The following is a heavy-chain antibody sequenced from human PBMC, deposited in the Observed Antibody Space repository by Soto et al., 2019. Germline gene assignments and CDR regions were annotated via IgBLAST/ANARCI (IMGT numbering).Heavy chain of an antibody. CDR3: AREVVVPFPYYFDY. J-gene: IGHJ4*02. D-gene: IGHD2-2*01. V-gene: IGHV4-30-4*01. CDR1: GGSISSGDYY. CDR2: ISYSGST. Sequence: QVQLQESGPGLVKPSQTLSLTCSVSGGSISSGDYYWSWIRQPPGKGLEWIGYISYSGSTYYNPSLKSRVTMSVDTSENQFSLKLSSVTAADTAVYYCAREVVVPFPYYFDYWGQGTLVTVSS.